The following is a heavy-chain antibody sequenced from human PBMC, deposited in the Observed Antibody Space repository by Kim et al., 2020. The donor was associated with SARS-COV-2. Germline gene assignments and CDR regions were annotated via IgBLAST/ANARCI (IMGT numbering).Heavy chain of an antibody. V-gene: IGHV1-18*04. J-gene: IGHJ3*01. D-gene: IGHD5-12*01. Sequence: ASVKVSCRTSGFTFITFGISWVRQAPGQGLEWMGWIGAYNGDTNYAQNLRGRVSMTTDTSTSTAYMELKSLTSDDTAVYYCARDRGYDVDTFDVWGQGTRVTVSS. CDR2: IGAYNGDT. CDR3: ARDRGYDVDTFDV. CDR1: GFTFITFG.